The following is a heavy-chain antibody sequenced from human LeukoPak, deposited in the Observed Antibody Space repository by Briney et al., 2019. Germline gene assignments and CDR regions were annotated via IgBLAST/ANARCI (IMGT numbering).Heavy chain of an antibody. CDR3: AKGGPVAATDRPGYYYMDV. CDR2: ISARAYST. Sequence: GGSLRLSCAASGFTFSSYAMSWVRQAPGKGLEWASSISARAYSTYYADSVKGRFTTSRDNSENTLYLQMNSLRAGDTAVYYCAKGGPVAATDRPGYYYMDVWGKGTTVTVSS. D-gene: IGHD6-19*01. J-gene: IGHJ6*03. CDR1: GFTFSSYA. V-gene: IGHV3-23*01.